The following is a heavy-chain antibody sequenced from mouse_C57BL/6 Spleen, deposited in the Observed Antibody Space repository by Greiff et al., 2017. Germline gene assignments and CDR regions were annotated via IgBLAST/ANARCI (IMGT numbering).Heavy chain of an antibody. CDR1: GYTFTSYW. V-gene: IGHV1-59*01. Sequence: QVQLQQPGAELVRPGTSVKLSCKASGYTFTSYWIPWVKQRPGQGLEWIGVIYPSDSYTNYNQKFRGKATLTVDTSSSTAYMQLSSLTSEDSAVYYCYYGNYWFADWGQGTLVTVSA. CDR3: YYGNYWFAD. CDR2: IYPSDSYT. J-gene: IGHJ3*01. D-gene: IGHD2-1*01.